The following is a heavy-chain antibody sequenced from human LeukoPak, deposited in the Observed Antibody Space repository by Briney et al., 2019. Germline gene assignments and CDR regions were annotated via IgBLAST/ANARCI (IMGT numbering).Heavy chain of an antibody. Sequence: ASVKVSCKASGYTFSSYFMHWVRQAPGQGLEWMGIINPSDGSTSYARGLQGRVTMTRDTSTGTVYMELSGLGSEDTAVYYCARVDVTFGLIGDYWGQGTLVTVSS. CDR2: INPSDGST. V-gene: IGHV1-46*01. J-gene: IGHJ4*02. CDR1: GYTFSSYF. D-gene: IGHD2-21*02. CDR3: ARVDVTFGLIGDY.